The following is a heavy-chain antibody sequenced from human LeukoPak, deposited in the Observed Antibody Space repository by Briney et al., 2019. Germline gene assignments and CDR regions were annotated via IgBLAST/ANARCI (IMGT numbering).Heavy chain of an antibody. CDR3: VRERFHGSGAPKFDF. V-gene: IGHV3-21*06. J-gene: IGHJ4*02. D-gene: IGHD3-10*01. CDR1: GFTFSDYS. Sequence: NPGGSLRLSCAASGFTFSDYSMNWVRQTPRKGLEWVSCISGSGSYIYYADSVKGRFTISRDNAKNSLHLQVNSLRAEDTAVYYCVRERFHGSGAPKFDFWGQGTLVTVSS. CDR2: ISGSGSYI.